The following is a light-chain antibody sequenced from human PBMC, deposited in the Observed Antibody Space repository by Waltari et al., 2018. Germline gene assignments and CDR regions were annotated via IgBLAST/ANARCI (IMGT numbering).Light chain of an antibody. J-gene: IGKJ4*01. Sequence: DIQMTQSPSSLSASLGDSVTITCRASQSISSYLNWYQQKPGVAPQLLIYAASSLRNGVPSRFSGSGSGTDFSLTISSLQPEDFATYYCQQSFSTPLTFGGGTKVEIK. CDR1: QSISSY. CDR2: AAS. V-gene: IGKV1-39*01. CDR3: QQSFSTPLT.